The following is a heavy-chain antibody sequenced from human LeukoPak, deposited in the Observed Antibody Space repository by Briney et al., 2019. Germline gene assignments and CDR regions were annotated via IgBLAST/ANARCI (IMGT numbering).Heavy chain of an antibody. Sequence: GGSLRLSCAASGFTFSNYALTWVRQAPGKGLEWVSGISASGGSTYYADSVKGRFTISRDNSKNTLYLQMNSLRAEDTAVYYCAKKSLGDYFDYWGQGTLVTVSP. D-gene: IGHD4-17*01. CDR1: GFTFSNYA. CDR3: AKKSLGDYFDY. V-gene: IGHV3-23*01. J-gene: IGHJ4*02. CDR2: ISASGGST.